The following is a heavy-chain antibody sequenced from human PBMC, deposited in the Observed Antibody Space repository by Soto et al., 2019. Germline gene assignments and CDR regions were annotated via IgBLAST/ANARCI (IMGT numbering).Heavy chain of an antibody. CDR3: VRRAGGAVVWYYDL. J-gene: IGHJ2*01. Sequence: EVQLFESGGGLVQRGGSLRLSCAASGFIFNNYAMTWVRQAPGKGLEWVARVSGRGGSAYYADSVKGRLTISRDNSNNTLYLQMTNVRGEDTAVYYCVRRAGGAVVWYYDLWGRGTLVSVFS. D-gene: IGHD2-21*01. V-gene: IGHV3-23*01. CDR2: VSGRGGSA. CDR1: GFIFNNYA.